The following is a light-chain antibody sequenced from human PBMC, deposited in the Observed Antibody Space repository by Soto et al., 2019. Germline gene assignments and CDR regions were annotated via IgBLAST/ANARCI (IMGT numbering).Light chain of an antibody. CDR2: DVS. CDR3: SSYTSSNILV. Sequence: QSVLTQPASVSGSPGQSITISCTGTSSDVGGYNSVSWYHLHPGKTPKLMIYDVSNRPPGVSNRFSGSKSGNTASLTISGLQAEDEADYYCSSYTSSNILVFGGGTKLTVL. CDR1: SSDVGGYNS. J-gene: IGLJ2*01. V-gene: IGLV2-14*01.